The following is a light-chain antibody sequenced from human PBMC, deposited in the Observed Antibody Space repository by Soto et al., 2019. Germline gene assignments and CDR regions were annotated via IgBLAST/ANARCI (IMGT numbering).Light chain of an antibody. Sequence: EVVMMQSPATLSVSPGKRVTLSCRASHYISNYLAWYQQIPGRPPRLLIYDASTRAPDIPARFSGSGSGTEFTLTISGLLSEDVAVYYCHQYDEWPRTFGPGTSVEI. CDR2: DAS. CDR3: HQYDEWPRT. CDR1: HYISNY. V-gene: IGKV3-15*01. J-gene: IGKJ1*01.